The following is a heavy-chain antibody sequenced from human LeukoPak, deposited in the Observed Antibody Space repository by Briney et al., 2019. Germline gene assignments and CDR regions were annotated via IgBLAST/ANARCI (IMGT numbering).Heavy chain of an antibody. CDR2: INHSGST. CDR1: GGSFSGYY. D-gene: IGHD2-2*01. CDR3: ACLYCSSTSLDPYNWFDP. J-gene: IGHJ5*02. Sequence: PSETLSLTCAVYGGSFSGYYWSWIRQPPGKGLEWIGEINHSGSTNYNPSLKSRVTISVDTSKNQFSLKLSSVTAADTAVYYCACLYCSSTSLDPYNWFDPWGQGTLVTVSS. V-gene: IGHV4-34*01.